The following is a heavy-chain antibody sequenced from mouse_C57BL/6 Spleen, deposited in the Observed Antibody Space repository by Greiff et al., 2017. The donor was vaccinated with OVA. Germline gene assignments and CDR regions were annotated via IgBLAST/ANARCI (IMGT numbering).Heavy chain of an antibody. CDR1: GYTFTSYW. CDR2: IYPGSGST. D-gene: IGHD2-5*01. CDR3: ARGGYSNFYAMDD. Sequence: QVQLQQPGAELVKPGASVKMSCKASGYTFTSYWITWVKQRPGQGLEWIGDIYPGSGSTNYNEKFKSKATLTVDTSSSTAYMQLSSLTSEDSAVYYCARGGYSNFYAMDDWGQGTSVTVSS. V-gene: IGHV1-55*01. J-gene: IGHJ4*01.